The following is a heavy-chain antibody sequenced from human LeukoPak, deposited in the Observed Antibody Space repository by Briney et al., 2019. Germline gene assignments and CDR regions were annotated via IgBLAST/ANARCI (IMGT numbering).Heavy chain of an antibody. Sequence: SETLSLTCTVSGVSINTYYASWIRQAPGKGLEFIGFIHNGGNTNYNPSLKSRATISVDTSNNQFSLRLTSVTAADTAMYYCAAGPWELDFWGQGTLVTVSS. V-gene: IGHV4-4*09. J-gene: IGHJ4*02. CDR3: AAGPWELDF. CDR1: GVSINTYY. CDR2: IHNGGNT. D-gene: IGHD1-26*01.